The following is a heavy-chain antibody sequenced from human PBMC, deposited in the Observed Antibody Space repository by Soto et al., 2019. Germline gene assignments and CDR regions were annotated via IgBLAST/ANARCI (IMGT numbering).Heavy chain of an antibody. CDR2: IYYSGST. J-gene: IGHJ4*02. CDR3: ARGPSYYDFWSGYYIAYYFDY. V-gene: IGHV4-31*03. Sequence: SDTLSLTCTVSGGSISSGGYYWSWIRQHPGKGLEWFGYIYYSGSTYYNPSLKSRVTISVDTSKNQFSLKLSSVTAADTAVYYCARGPSYYDFWSGYYIAYYFDYWGQGTLVTVSS. D-gene: IGHD3-3*01. CDR1: GGSISSGGYY.